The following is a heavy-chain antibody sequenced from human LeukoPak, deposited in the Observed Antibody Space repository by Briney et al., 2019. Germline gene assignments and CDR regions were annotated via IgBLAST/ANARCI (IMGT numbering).Heavy chain of an antibody. CDR3: VRGTNDWTGIDY. J-gene: IGHJ4*02. Sequence: GGSLRLSCAASGFTFSTYAMSWVRQAPGKGLEWVSGFSGSGGNTYYADSVRGRFTISRDNARNTLYLQMNSLRVEDTAIYYCVRGTNDWTGIDYWGQGTLVTVSS. CDR2: FSGSGGNT. CDR1: GFTFSTYA. V-gene: IGHV3-23*01. D-gene: IGHD2-8*01.